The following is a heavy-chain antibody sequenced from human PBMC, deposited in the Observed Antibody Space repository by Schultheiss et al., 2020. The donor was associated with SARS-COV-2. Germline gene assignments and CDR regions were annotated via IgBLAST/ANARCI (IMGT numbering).Heavy chain of an antibody. J-gene: IGHJ4*02. D-gene: IGHD4-17*01. CDR1: GFTFSSYW. CDR3: AKDYGDRPYYFDY. CDR2: INSDGSST. Sequence: GGSLRLSCAASGFTFSSYWMHWVRQAPGKGLVWVSRINSDGSSTSYADSVKGRFTISRDNSKNTLYLQMNSLRAEDTAVYYCAKDYGDRPYYFDYWGQGTLVTVSS. V-gene: IGHV3-74*01.